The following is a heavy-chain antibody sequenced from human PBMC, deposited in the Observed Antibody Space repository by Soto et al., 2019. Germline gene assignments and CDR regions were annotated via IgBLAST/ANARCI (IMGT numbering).Heavy chain of an antibody. Sequence: QVQLVESGGGLVMPGGSLRLSCAASGFSFRDYSMSWIRQAPGKGLESVSYISSGGTTIYYAVSVKGRFTISRDNAKKSLYLQMNSLRAEDTAVYYCASQDVVGATSRYWGQGTLVTVSS. J-gene: IGHJ4*02. CDR2: ISSGGTTI. CDR3: ASQDVVGATSRY. V-gene: IGHV3-11*01. CDR1: GFSFRDYS. D-gene: IGHD1-26*01.